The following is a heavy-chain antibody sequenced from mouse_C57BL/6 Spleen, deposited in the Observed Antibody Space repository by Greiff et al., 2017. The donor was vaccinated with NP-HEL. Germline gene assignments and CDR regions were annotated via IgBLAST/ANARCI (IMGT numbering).Heavy chain of an antibody. D-gene: IGHD1-1*01. Sequence: QVQLKQSGAELVKPGASVKISCKASGYAFSSYWMNWVKQRPGKGLEWIGQIYPGDGDTNYNGKFKGKATLTADKSSSTAYMQLSSLTSEDSAVYFCARGVINYGAMDYWGQGTSVTVSS. CDR1: GYAFSSYW. CDR2: IYPGDGDT. CDR3: ARGVINYGAMDY. J-gene: IGHJ4*01. V-gene: IGHV1-80*01.